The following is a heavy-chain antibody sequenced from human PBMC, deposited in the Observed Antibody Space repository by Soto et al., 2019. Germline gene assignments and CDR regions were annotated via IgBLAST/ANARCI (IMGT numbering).Heavy chain of an antibody. V-gene: IGHV4-34*01. CDR3: ARGGGGYCSGGSCYSGETLEASNPFDY. D-gene: IGHD2-15*01. CDR2: INHSGST. CDR1: GGSFSGYY. J-gene: IGHJ4*02. Sequence: SETLSLTCAVYGGSFSGYYWSWIRQPPGKGLEWIGEINHSGSTNYNPSLKSRVTISVDTSKNQFSLKLSSVTAADTAVYYCARGGGGYCSGGSCYSGETLEASNPFDYWGQGTLVTVSS.